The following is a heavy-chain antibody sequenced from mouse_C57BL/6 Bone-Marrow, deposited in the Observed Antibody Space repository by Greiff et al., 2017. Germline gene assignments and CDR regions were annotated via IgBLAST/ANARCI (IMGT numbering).Heavy chain of an antibody. CDR1: GYSFTSYY. Sequence: VKLVESGPELVKPGASVKISCKASGYSFTSYYIHWVKQRPGQGLEWIGWIYPGSGNTKYNEKFKGKATLTADTSSSTAYMQLSSLTSEDSAVYYCARDGSSYWYFDVWGTGTTVTVSS. CDR2: IYPGSGNT. D-gene: IGHD1-1*01. V-gene: IGHV1-66*01. J-gene: IGHJ1*03. CDR3: ARDGSSYWYFDV.